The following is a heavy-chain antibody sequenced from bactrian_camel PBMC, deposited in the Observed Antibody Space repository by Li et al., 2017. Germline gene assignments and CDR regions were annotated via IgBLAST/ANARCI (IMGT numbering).Heavy chain of an antibody. CDR2: IATGSGNT. V-gene: IGHV3S1*01. Sequence: HVQLVESGGGSVQAGGSLRLSCAASGYTYNRNCMAWFRLAPGKEREGVARIATGSGNTYYADSVKGRFTISQDNAKNTVYLQMNSLKPEDTAMYYCAARGPYCYTKLSVRDFTYWGQGTQVTVS. D-gene: IGHD2*01. CDR1: GYTYNRNC. J-gene: IGHJ6*01. CDR3: AARGPYCYTKLSVRDFTY.